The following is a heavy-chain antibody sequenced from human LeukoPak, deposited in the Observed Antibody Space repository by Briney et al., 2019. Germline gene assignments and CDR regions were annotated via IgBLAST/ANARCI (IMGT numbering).Heavy chain of an antibody. Sequence: GGSLRLSCAASGFTFSSSAMSWVRQVPGKGLEWVAVISYDGSNKYYADSVKGRFTISRDNSKNTLYLQMNSLRAEDTAVYYCATGVREAARLDYWGQGTLVTVSS. D-gene: IGHD6-6*01. J-gene: IGHJ4*02. CDR3: ATGVREAARLDY. V-gene: IGHV3-30*03. CDR2: ISYDGSNK. CDR1: GFTFSSSA.